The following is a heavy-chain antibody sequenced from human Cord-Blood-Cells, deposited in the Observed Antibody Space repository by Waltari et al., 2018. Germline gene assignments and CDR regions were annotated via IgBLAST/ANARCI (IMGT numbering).Heavy chain of an antibody. Sequence: QVQLQQWGAGLLKPSETLSLTCAVYGGSFSGYYWSWIRQPPGKGLEWIGEINHSGSTNDNPSLKSRVTISVDTSKNQFSLKLGSVTAADTAVYYCARVGYCSSTSCYTGRWYFDLWGRGTLVTVSS. J-gene: IGHJ2*01. V-gene: IGHV4-34*01. D-gene: IGHD2-2*02. CDR1: GGSFSGYY. CDR3: ARVGYCSSTSCYTGRWYFDL. CDR2: INHSGST.